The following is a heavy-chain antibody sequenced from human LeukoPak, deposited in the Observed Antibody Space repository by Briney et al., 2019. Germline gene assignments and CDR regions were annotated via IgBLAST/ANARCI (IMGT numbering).Heavy chain of an antibody. Sequence: ASVKVSCKASGYTFTSYDINWVRQATGQGLKWMGWMNPNSGNTGYAQKFQGRVTMTRNTSISTAYMELSSLRSEDTAVYYCARWDPPIAAEDYWGQGTLVTVSS. CDR3: ARWDPPIAAEDY. J-gene: IGHJ4*02. CDR2: MNPNSGNT. D-gene: IGHD6-13*01. V-gene: IGHV1-8*01. CDR1: GYTFTSYD.